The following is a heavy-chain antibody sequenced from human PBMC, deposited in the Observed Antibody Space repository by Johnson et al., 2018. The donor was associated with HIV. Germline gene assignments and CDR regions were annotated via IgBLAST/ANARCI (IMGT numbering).Heavy chain of an antibody. CDR2: IRSKDYGGTT. V-gene: IGHV3-49*03. Sequence: VHLVESGGGLVQPGRSLRLSCATSGFTFGDYGMSWFRQAPGKGLEWVGFIRSKDYGGTTEYAASVKGRFTISRDNSKNTLYLQMGSLRAEDMAVYYCARARTTVTILDAFDIWGQGTMVTVSS. CDR3: ARARTTVTILDAFDI. J-gene: IGHJ3*02. CDR1: GFTFGDYG. D-gene: IGHD4-17*01.